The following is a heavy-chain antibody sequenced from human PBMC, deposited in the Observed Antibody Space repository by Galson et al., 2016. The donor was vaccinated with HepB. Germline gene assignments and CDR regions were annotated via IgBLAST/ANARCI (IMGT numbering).Heavy chain of an antibody. D-gene: IGHD7-27*01. CDR1: GFSFSTTV. CDR2: ITKDGGTT. J-gene: IGHJ4*02. CDR3: VKTSLITGDFDF. V-gene: IGHV3-64D*08. Sequence: SLRLSCAASGFSFSTTVMFWVRQAPGKGLEYVAAITKDGGTTFSSDSVRGRLSISRDNSKNSLFLQMHSLTPDDTARYYCVKTSLITGDFDFWGQGTLVAVSS.